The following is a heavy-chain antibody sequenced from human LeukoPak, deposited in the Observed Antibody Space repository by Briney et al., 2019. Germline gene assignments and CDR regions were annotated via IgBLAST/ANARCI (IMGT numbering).Heavy chain of an antibody. CDR3: ARGPYSYDSSGAFDI. Sequence: SQTLSLTCTVSGDSISSGDYYWSWIRQPAGKGLEWIGRISSSGSTNYNPSLKSRVTISVDTSKNQFSLKLSSVTAADTAVYFCARGPYSYDSSGAFDIWGQGTMVTVSS. CDR1: GDSISSGDYY. J-gene: IGHJ3*02. V-gene: IGHV4-61*02. D-gene: IGHD3-22*01. CDR2: ISSSGST.